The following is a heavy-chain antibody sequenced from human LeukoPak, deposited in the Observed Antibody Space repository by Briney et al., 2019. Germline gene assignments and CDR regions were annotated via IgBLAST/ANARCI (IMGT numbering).Heavy chain of an antibody. V-gene: IGHV3-48*03. D-gene: IGHD3-10*01. CDR1: GFTFSNIA. J-gene: IGHJ4*02. CDR3: ASHLWFGELLG. Sequence: GGSLRLSCAASGFTFSNIAMNWVRQAPGKGLEWVSYISSSGSTIYYADSVKGRFTISRDNAKNSLYLQMNSLRAEDTAVYYCASHLWFGELLGWGQGTLVTVSS. CDR2: ISSSGSTI.